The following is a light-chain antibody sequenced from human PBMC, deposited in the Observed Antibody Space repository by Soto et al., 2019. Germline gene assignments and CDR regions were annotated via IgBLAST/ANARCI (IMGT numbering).Light chain of an antibody. J-gene: IGLJ1*01. CDR2: EVS. CDR1: SSDVGGYNY. Sequence: QSALTQPASVSGSPGQSITISCTGTSSDVGGYNYVSWYQQHPGKAPKLMIYEVSNRPSGVSNRFSGSKSGNTASLTISGLQAEYEDDYSCSSYTSSSTLGVFGTGTKLTVL. CDR3: SSYTSSSTLGV. V-gene: IGLV2-14*01.